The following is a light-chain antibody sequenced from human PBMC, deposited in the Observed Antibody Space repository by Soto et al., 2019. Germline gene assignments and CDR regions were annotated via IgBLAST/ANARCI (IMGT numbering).Light chain of an antibody. CDR3: NSQRSSGTRV. CDR2: EVS. J-gene: IGLJ1*01. CDR1: SSDVGGYKH. Sequence: QSVLTQPASVSGSPGRSITIPCTGTSSDVGGYKHVSWYQHHPGKAPKLMIYEVSNRPSGVSNRFSGSKSGYTASLTISGLQAEDEADYYCNSQRSSGTRVFGTGTKVTVL. V-gene: IGLV2-14*01.